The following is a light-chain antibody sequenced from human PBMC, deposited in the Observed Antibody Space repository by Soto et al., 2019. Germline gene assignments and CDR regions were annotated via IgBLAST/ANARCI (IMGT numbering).Light chain of an antibody. CDR2: KAS. J-gene: IGKJ4*01. Sequence: DLQMTPSPSTLSASVGDTVTITCRASQTIGTWLAWYQQKPAKAPKLLIYKASTLESGVPSRFSGSGSGTEFTLTISSLQADDFATYYCQQYNDLSTFGGGTKVDIK. V-gene: IGKV1-5*03. CDR3: QQYNDLST. CDR1: QTIGTW.